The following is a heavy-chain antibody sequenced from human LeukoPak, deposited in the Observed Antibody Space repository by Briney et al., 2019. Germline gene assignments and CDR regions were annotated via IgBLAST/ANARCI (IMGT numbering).Heavy chain of an antibody. J-gene: IGHJ3*02. Sequence: ASVKVSCKASGYTLTNYGISWVRQAPGQGLEWMGWIFAYNGNTNYAQKFQGRVTMTTDTSTSTAYMELRSLRSDDTAVYYCARNKLPPHCSGGSCYSLDAFDIWGQGTMVTVSS. CDR3: ARNKLPPHCSGGSCYSLDAFDI. D-gene: IGHD2-15*01. V-gene: IGHV1-18*01. CDR1: GYTLTNYG. CDR2: IFAYNGNT.